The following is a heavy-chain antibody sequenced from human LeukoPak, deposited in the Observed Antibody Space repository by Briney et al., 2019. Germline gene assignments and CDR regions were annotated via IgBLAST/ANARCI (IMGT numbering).Heavy chain of an antibody. CDR3: AREGGSGYDP. Sequence: SATLSLTCAVYGVSFSGYCWSWIRQPPGKGLEWIGEINHSGSTNYNPSLKSRVTISVDTSKNQFSLKLSSVTAADTAVYYCAREGGSGYDPWGQGTLVTVSS. V-gene: IGHV4-34*01. CDR1: GVSFSGYC. D-gene: IGHD5-12*01. CDR2: INHSGST. J-gene: IGHJ5*02.